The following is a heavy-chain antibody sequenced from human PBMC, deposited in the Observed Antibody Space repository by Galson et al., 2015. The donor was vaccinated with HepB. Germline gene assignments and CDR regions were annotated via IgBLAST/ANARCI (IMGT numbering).Heavy chain of an antibody. V-gene: IGHV3-30*14. Sequence: SLRLSCAASGFTFSSYAMHWVRQAPGKGLEWVAVISYDGSNKYYADSVKGRFTISRDNSKNTLYLQMNSLRAEDTAVYYCARDHRLYCSSTSCSYDAFDIWGQGTMVTVSS. CDR2: ISYDGSNK. CDR1: GFTFSSYA. CDR3: ARDHRLYCSSTSCSYDAFDI. D-gene: IGHD2-2*01. J-gene: IGHJ3*02.